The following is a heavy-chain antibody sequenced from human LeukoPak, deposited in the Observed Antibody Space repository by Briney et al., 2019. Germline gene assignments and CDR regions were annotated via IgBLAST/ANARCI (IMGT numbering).Heavy chain of an antibody. Sequence: GGSLRLSCVASGLNFDDSAMHWVRQAPGKGLEWVSLSADGGSTFSADSVKGRFSISRDNSKNSLYLQMNSLRSEDTAMYYCAKESGKFDYWGQGTLVAVSS. V-gene: IGHV3-43*02. CDR3: AKESGKFDY. CDR2: SADGGST. J-gene: IGHJ4*02. CDR1: GLNFDDSA.